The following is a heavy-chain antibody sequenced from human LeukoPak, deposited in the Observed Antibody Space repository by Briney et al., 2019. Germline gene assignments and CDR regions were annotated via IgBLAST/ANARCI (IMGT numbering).Heavy chain of an antibody. V-gene: IGHV3-11*04. J-gene: IGHJ4*02. CDR3: ARDSWGFYDFWSGYQYYFDY. CDR1: GFTFGDYY. CDR2: ISSSGSTI. D-gene: IGHD3-3*01. Sequence: GGSLRLSCAASGFTFGDYYMSWIRQAPGKGLEWVSYISSSGSTIYYADSVKGRFTISRDNAKNSLYLQMNSLRAEDTAVYYCARDSWGFYDFWSGYQYYFDYWGQGTLVTVSS.